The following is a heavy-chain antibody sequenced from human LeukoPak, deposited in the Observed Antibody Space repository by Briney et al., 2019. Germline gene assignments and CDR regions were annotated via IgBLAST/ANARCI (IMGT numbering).Heavy chain of an antibody. Sequence: ASVKVSCKASGGTFSSYAISWVRPAPGQGLEWMGGIIPIFGTANYAQKFQGRVTITTDESTSTAYMELSSLRSEDTAVYYCASSPDTVMTNQDYWGQGTLVTVSS. J-gene: IGHJ4*02. CDR2: IIPIFGTA. D-gene: IGHD5-18*01. CDR3: ASSPDTVMTNQDY. V-gene: IGHV1-69*05. CDR1: GGTFSSYA.